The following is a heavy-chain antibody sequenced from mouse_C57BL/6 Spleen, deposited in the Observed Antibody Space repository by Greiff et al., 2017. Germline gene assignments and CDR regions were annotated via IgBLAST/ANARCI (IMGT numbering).Heavy chain of an antibody. Sequence: EVKLVESGGGLVQPGGSLSLSCAASGFTFTDYYMSWVRQPPGKALEWLGFIRNKANGYTTEYSASVKGRFTISRDNSQSILYLQMNALRAEYSATYCCARYDGSYPFACWGQGTLVTVSA. CDR3: ARYDGSYPFAC. J-gene: IGHJ3*01. CDR1: GFTFTDYY. V-gene: IGHV7-3*01. CDR2: IRNKANGYTT. D-gene: IGHD2-3*01.